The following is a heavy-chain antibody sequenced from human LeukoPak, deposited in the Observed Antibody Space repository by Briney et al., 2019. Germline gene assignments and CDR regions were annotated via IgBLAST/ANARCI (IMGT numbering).Heavy chain of an antibody. D-gene: IGHD6-13*01. V-gene: IGHV4-39*01. CDR1: GGSISSSSYY. CDR3: ASLVYSSSWLDWEKKAYYFDY. Sequence: EPSETLSLTCTVSGGSISSSSYYWGWIRQPPGKGLEWIGSIYYSGSTYYNPSLKSRVTISVDTSKNQFSLKLSSVTAADTAVYYCASLVYSSSWLDWEKKAYYFDYWGQGTLVTVSS. J-gene: IGHJ4*02. CDR2: IYYSGST.